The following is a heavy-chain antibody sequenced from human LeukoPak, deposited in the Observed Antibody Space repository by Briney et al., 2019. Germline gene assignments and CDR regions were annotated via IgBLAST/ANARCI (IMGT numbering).Heavy chain of an antibody. CDR1: GFTFSSYG. J-gene: IGHJ4*02. Sequence: GGSLRLSCAASGFTFSSYGMHWVRQAPGKGLEWVAFIRYDGSNKYYADSVKGRFTISRDSSKNTLYLQMNSLRAEDTAVYYCAKGAWGVAVADYFDYWGQGTLVTVSS. V-gene: IGHV3-30*02. CDR2: IRYDGSNK. CDR3: AKGAWGVAVADYFDY. D-gene: IGHD6-19*01.